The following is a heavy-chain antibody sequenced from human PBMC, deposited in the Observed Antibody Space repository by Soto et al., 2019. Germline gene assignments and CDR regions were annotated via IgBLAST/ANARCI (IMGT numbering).Heavy chain of an antibody. CDR3: ARGVLYYDSSGYYPSFDY. V-gene: IGHV4-59*01. J-gene: IGHJ4*02. CDR1: GGSISSYY. CDR2: IYYSGST. D-gene: IGHD3-22*01. Sequence: TSETLSLTCTVSGGSISSYYWSWIRQPPGKGLEWIGYIYYSGSTNYNPSLKSRVTISVDTSKNQFSLKLSSVTAADTAVYYCARGVLYYDSSGYYPSFDYWGQGTLVTVPQ.